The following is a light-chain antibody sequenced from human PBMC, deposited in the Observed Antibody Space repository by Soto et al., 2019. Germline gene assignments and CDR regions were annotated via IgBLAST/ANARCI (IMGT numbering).Light chain of an antibody. CDR1: QTVGGRY. CDR3: LQYVSSPST. Sequence: EIVLTQSAATLSLSLGERATLSCRASQTVGGRYLAWFQQKPGQTPRLLIYGASTRAACVPDRFSGSGSGTDFSLTIHRLEPEDFAVYYCLQYVSSPSTFGQGTKVEV. CDR2: GAS. J-gene: IGKJ1*01. V-gene: IGKV3-20*01.